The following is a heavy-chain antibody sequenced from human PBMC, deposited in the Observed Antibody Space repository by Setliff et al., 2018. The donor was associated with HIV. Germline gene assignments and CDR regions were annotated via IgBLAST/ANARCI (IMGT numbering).Heavy chain of an antibody. D-gene: IGHD5-18*01. CDR2: IYQSGST. J-gene: IGHJ4*02. V-gene: IGHV4-38-2*01. CDR1: GYSISRGFY. Sequence: PSETLSLTCAVSGYSISRGFYWGWIRQPPGKGLEWIGCIYQSGSTYSNPSLKSRVTMSIDTSKNQLSLKLRSVTAADTAVYYCASGYNYAYSDYWGQGTLVTVSS. CDR3: ASGYNYAYSDY.